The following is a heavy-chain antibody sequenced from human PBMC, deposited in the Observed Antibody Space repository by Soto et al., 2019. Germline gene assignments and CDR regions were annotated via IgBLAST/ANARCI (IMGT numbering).Heavy chain of an antibody. Sequence: PGRSLRLSCAPSGFSVGVHAMSWVRQAPGKGLEWVSVISGSGGSTYYEDSVKGRFTISRDNAKNTLYLQMNSRRAEDTAVYYCAKGRPIMVGEVIIPPQYYYGMDVWGQGTTVTVSS. CDR3: AKGRPIMVGEVIIPPQYYYGMDV. CDR2: ISGSGGST. V-gene: IGHV3-23*01. CDR1: GFSVGVHA. D-gene: IGHD3-10*01. J-gene: IGHJ6*02.